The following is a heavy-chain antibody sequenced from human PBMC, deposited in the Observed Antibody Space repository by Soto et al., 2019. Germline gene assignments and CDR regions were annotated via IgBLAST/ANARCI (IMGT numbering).Heavy chain of an antibody. CDR1: GGSISSGGYY. CDR2: IYYSGST. D-gene: IGHD1-7*01. Sequence: SETLSLTCTISGGSISSGGYYWIWIRHHPGKGLEWIGYIYYSGSTYYNPSLKSRVTIAVDTSKNQFSLKLNSVTAADTAVYYCARRAATGTNVWFDPWGQGTLVTVSS. CDR3: ARRAATGTNVWFDP. V-gene: IGHV4-31*03. J-gene: IGHJ5*02.